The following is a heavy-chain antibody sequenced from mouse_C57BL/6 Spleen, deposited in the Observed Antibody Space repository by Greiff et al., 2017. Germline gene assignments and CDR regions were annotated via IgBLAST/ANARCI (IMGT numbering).Heavy chain of an antibody. CDR3: ARRDFDY. CDR1: GYTFTSYW. CDR2: IDPSDSYT. Sequence: QVQLQQPGAELVMPGASVKLSCKASGYTFTSYWMHWVKQRPGQGLEWIGEIDPSDSYTNSNQKFKGKSTLTVDKSSSTAYMQLSSLTSEASAVYYCARRDFDYWGQGTTLTVSS. J-gene: IGHJ2*01. V-gene: IGHV1-69*01.